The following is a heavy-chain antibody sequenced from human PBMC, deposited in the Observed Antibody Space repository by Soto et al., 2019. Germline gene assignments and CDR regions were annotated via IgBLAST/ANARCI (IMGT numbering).Heavy chain of an antibody. CDR2: INHSGST. Sequence: SETLSLTCAVYGGSFSGYYWSWIRQPPGKGLEWIGEINHSGSTNYNPSLKSRVTISVDTSKNQFSLKLSSVTAADTAVYYCARGGKGNWNDGDFDYWGQGTLVT. CDR3: ARGGKGNWNDGDFDY. CDR1: GGSFSGYY. D-gene: IGHD1-20*01. V-gene: IGHV4-34*01. J-gene: IGHJ4*02.